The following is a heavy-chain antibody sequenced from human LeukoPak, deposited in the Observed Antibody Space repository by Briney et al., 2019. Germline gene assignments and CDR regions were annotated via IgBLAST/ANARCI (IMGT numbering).Heavy chain of an antibody. J-gene: IGHJ3*02. D-gene: IGHD6-13*01. CDR2: ISYDGSNK. V-gene: IGHV3-33*05. CDR1: GFTFDDYA. Sequence: TGGSLRLSCATSGFTFDDYALHWVRQAPGKGLEWVAVISYDGSNKYYADSVKGRFTISRDNSKNTLYLQMNSLRAEDTAVYYCARDGAAAGTFDAFDIWGQGTMVTVSS. CDR3: ARDGAAAGTFDAFDI.